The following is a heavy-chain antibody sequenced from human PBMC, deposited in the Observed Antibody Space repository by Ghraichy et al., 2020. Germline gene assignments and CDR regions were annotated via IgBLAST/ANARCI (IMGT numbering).Heavy chain of an antibody. CDR2: ISGSGGST. J-gene: IGHJ6*02. CDR1: GFTFSSYA. V-gene: IGHV3-23*01. CDR3: AKAGYSYGPRNEAYYYYGMDV. D-gene: IGHD5-18*01. Sequence: GGSLRLSCAASGFTFSSYAMSWVRQAPGKGLEWVSAISGSGGSTYYADSVKGRFTISRDNSKNTLYLQMNSLRAEDTAVYYCAKAGYSYGPRNEAYYYYGMDVWGQGTTVTVSS.